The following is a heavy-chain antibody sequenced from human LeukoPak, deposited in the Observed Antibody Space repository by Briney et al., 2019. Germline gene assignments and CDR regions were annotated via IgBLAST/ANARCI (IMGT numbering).Heavy chain of an antibody. CDR2: IYYSGST. CDR3: ARSERIIMILGGAFDI. J-gene: IGHJ3*02. Sequence: PSETLSLTCTVSGDSTSSYYWSWIRQPPGKGLEWIGYIYYSGSTNYSPSLKSRVTISVDTSKNQFSLKLSSVTAADTAVYYCARSERIIMILGGAFDIWGQGTVVTVSS. CDR1: GDSTSSYY. V-gene: IGHV4-59*08. D-gene: IGHD3-22*01.